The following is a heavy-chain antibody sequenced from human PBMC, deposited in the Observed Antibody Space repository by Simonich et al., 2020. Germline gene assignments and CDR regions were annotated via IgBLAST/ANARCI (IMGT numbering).Heavy chain of an antibody. J-gene: IGHJ3*02. D-gene: IGHD2-2*01. CDR1: GYTFTGYY. V-gene: IGHV1-2*06. Sequence: QVQLVQSGAEVKKPGASVKVSCKASGYTFTGYYMHWVRQPPGQGLGWKGRNNPNSGGTNYAQKFQGRVTRTRDTSISPAYMELSRLRSDDTAVYYCARDPVVPAAIRNAFDIWGQGTMVTVSS. CDR2: NNPNSGGT. CDR3: ARDPVVPAAIRNAFDI.